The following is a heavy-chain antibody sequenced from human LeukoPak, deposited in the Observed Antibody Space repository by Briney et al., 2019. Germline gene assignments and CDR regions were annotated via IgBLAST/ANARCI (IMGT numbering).Heavy chain of an antibody. D-gene: IGHD3-10*01. CDR3: ARGGTLVRGVAILYGMDV. Sequence: ASVMVSCRASGYSITSYDINWVRQTAGQGLEWVGWMNSNGGNTGYARKFQGRVTLTRDTSINTAYMEVNSLTSEDTAVYYCARGGTLVRGVAILYGMDVWGQGTTVTVSS. CDR1: GYSITSYD. J-gene: IGHJ6*02. CDR2: MNSNGGNT. V-gene: IGHV1-8*01.